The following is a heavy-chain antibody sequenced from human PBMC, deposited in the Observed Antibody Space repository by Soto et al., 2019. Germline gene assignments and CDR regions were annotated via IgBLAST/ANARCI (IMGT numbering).Heavy chain of an antibody. J-gene: IGHJ5*02. CDR2: IIPIFGTA. Sequence: QVQLVQSGAEMKKPGSSVKVSCKASGGTFRSYAISWVRLAPGQGLEWMGGIIPIFGTANYAQKFQGRVTISADESTSTAYMELSSLRSEDTAVYYCAFTSGTSAADPGWFDPWGQGTLVTVSS. D-gene: IGHD6-13*01. CDR1: GGTFRSYA. V-gene: IGHV1-69*01. CDR3: AFTSGTSAADPGWFDP.